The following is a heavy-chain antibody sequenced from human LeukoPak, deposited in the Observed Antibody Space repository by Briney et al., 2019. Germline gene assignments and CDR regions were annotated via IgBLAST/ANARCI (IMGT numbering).Heavy chain of an antibody. CDR3: AREQYYYDSSGLPVDAFDI. V-gene: IGHV4-31*03. CDR2: IYYSGST. D-gene: IGHD3-22*01. CDR1: GGSISSGGYY. J-gene: IGHJ3*02. Sequence: PSETLSLTCTVSGGSISSGGYYWSWIRQHPGKGLEWIGYIYYSGSTYYNPSLKSRVTISVDTSKNQFSLKLSSVTAADTAVYYCAREQYYYDSSGLPVDAFDIWGQGTMVTVSS.